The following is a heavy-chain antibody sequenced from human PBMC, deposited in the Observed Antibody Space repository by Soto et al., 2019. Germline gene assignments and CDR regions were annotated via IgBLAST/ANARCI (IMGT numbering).Heavy chain of an antibody. CDR1: GFTFISYA. CDR2: ISYDGYNK. J-gene: IGHJ6*02. Sequence: QVQLVESGGGVVQPGRSLRLSCAVSGFTFISYAMHWVRQAPGKGLEWVAIISYDGYNKYYADSVKGRFTISRDNSKNTLYLQMNSLRTEDTALYYCARDSIDGMDVWGQGTTVTVSS. CDR3: ARDSIDGMDV. V-gene: IGHV3-30-3*01.